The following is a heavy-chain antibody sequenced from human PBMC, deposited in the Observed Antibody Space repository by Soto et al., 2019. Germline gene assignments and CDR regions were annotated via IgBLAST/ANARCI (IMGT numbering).Heavy chain of an antibody. CDR3: AASEAYYYDSSGPLGYYGMDV. CDR2: IYPGDSDT. J-gene: IGHJ6*02. V-gene: IGHV5-51*01. D-gene: IGHD3-22*01. CDR1: GYSFTSYW. Sequence: PGESLKISCKGSGYSFTSYWIGWVRQMPGKGLEWMGIIYPGDSDTRYSPSFQGQVTISADKSISTAYLQWSSLKASDTAMYYCAASEAYYYDSSGPLGYYGMDVWGQGTTVTVSS.